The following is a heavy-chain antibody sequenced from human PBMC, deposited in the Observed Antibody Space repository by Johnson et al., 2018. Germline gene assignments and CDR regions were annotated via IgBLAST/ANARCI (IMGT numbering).Heavy chain of an antibody. CDR2: ISGSGGST. V-gene: IGHV3-23*04. CDR1: GFTFSSYA. J-gene: IGHJ3*02. CDR3: AKDTLYDDGRADSFDI. Sequence: VQLVESGGGLVQPGGSLRLSCAASGFTFSSYAMSWVRQAPGKGLEWVSAISGSGGSTYYADSVKGRFTISRDNSKNTLYLQMNSLRAEYTAVYYCAKDTLYDDGRADSFDIGGQGTMVSVSS. D-gene: IGHD3-22*01.